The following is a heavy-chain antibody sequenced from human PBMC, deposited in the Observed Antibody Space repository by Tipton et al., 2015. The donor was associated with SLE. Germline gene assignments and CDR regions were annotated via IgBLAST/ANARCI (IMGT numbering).Heavy chain of an antibody. Sequence: SLRLSCAASGFTFSSYAMHWVRQAPGKGLEWVAVISYDGSNKYYADSVKGRFTISRDNSQDTLYLHMNSLRAEDTAVYFCAKEVFESSSWSVYYYYMDVWGKGTTVTVSS. V-gene: IGHV3-30*04. CDR2: ISYDGSNK. CDR1: GFTFSSYA. J-gene: IGHJ6*03. D-gene: IGHD6-13*01. CDR3: AKEVFESSSWSVYYYYMDV.